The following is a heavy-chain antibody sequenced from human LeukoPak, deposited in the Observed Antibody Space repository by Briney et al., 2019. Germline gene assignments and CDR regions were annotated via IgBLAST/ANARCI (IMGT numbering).Heavy chain of an antibody. CDR3: ARDRITIFGVVMRGAFDI. Sequence: SETLSLTCTVSGGSISSYYWSWIRQPPGKGLEWIGYIYYSGSTNYNPSLKSRVTISVDTSKNQFSLKLSSVTADDTAVYYCARDRITIFGVVMRGAFDIWGQGTMVTVSS. CDR1: GGSISSYY. CDR2: IYYSGST. D-gene: IGHD3-3*01. J-gene: IGHJ3*02. V-gene: IGHV4-59*01.